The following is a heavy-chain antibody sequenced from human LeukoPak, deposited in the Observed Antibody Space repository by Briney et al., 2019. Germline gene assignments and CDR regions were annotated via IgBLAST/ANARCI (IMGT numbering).Heavy chain of an antibody. J-gene: IGHJ1*01. CDR1: GGSISSGSYY. Sequence: SETLSLTCTVSGGSISSGSYYWSWIRQPAGKGLEWIGRIYTSGSTNYNPSLKSRVTISVDTSKNQFSLKLSSVTAADTAVYYCARDPGYFQHWGQGTLVTVSS. CDR3: ARDPGYFQH. V-gene: IGHV4-61*02. CDR2: IYTSGST.